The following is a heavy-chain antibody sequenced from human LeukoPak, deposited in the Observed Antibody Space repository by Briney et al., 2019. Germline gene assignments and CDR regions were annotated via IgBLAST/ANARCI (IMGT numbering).Heavy chain of an antibody. V-gene: IGHV3-23*01. D-gene: IGHD4-17*01. CDR1: GFTFSSYA. Sequence: PGGSLRLSCAASGFTFSSYAMSWVRQAPGKGLEWVSAISGSGGSTYYADSVKGRFTISRDNSRNTLYLQMNSLRAEDTAVYYCAKLISYGEDFDPWGQGTLVTVSS. J-gene: IGHJ5*02. CDR2: ISGSGGST. CDR3: AKLISYGEDFDP.